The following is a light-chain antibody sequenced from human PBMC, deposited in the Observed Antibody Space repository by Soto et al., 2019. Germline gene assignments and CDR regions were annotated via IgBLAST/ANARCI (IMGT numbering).Light chain of an antibody. J-gene: IGKJ2*01. Sequence: EIVLTQSPGTLSLSPGARATLSCRASQSVSSSYLAWYQQKPGQAPRLLIYGASSRATGIPGRFSGSGSGTDFTLTISRLEPEDFAVYSCQQYGSSPYTFGQGTKLEIK. CDR3: QQYGSSPYT. CDR2: GAS. V-gene: IGKV3-20*01. CDR1: QSVSSSY.